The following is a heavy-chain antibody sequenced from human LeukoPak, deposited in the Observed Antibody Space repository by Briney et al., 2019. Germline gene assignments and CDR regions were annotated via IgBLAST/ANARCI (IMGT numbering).Heavy chain of an antibody. CDR3: ARVNSSGYYSIYY. CDR2: INPNSGGT. V-gene: IGHV1-2*06. CDR1: GYTFTGYY. D-gene: IGHD3-22*01. J-gene: IGHJ4*02. Sequence: ASVKVSCKASGYTFTGYYMHWVRQAPGQGLEWMGRINPNSGGTNYARKFQGRVTMTRDTSISTAYMELSRLRSDDTAVYYCARVNSSGYYSIYYWGQGTLVTVSS.